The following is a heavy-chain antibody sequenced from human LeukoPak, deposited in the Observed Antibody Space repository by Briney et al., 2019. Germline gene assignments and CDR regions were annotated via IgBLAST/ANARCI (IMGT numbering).Heavy chain of an antibody. CDR1: GFTFSSYS. V-gene: IGHV3-21*01. J-gene: IGHJ3*02. CDR3: ARTVGYLDAFDI. D-gene: IGHD3-16*02. CDR2: ISSSSSYI. Sequence: GGSLRLSCAASGFTFSSYSMNWVRQAPGKGLEWVSSISSSSSYIYYADSVKGRFTISRDNAKNSMYLQMNSLRAEDTAVYYCARTVGYLDAFDIWGQGTMVTVSS.